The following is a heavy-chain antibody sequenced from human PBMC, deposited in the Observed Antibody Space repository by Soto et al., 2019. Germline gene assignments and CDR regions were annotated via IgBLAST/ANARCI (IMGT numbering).Heavy chain of an antibody. J-gene: IGHJ3*02. D-gene: IGHD6-13*01. CDR1: GYSFTSYW. CDR2: IYPGDSDT. V-gene: IGHV5-51*01. Sequence: ESLKISCKGSGYSFTSYWIGWVRQMPGKGLEWMGIIYPGDSDTRYSTSFQGQVTISADKSISTAYLQWSSLKASDTAMYYCGRQPGIAAAGKGVDIWGQGTMVTGSS. CDR3: GRQPGIAAAGKGVDI.